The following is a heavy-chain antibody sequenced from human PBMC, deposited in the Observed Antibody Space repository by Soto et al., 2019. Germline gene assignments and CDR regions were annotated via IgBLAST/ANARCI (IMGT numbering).Heavy chain of an antibody. D-gene: IGHD3-10*01. V-gene: IGHV1-3*01. CDR3: ARDGRFGELSWTSDYYYYYMDV. Sequence: GASVKVSCKASGYTFTSCAIHWVRQAPGQRLEWMGWINAGNGNTKHSQKFQGRVTITRDTSASTAYMELSSLRSEDTAVYYCARDGRFGELSWTSDYYYYYMDVWGKGTTVTVSS. CDR2: INAGNGNT. J-gene: IGHJ6*03. CDR1: GYTFTSCA.